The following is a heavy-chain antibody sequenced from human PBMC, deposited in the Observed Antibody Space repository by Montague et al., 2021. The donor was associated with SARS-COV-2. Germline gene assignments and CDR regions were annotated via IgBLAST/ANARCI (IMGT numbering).Heavy chain of an antibody. CDR2: IYHSGST. V-gene: IGHV4-4*02. Sequence: SETLSLTCAVSGGSISSSNWWSWVRQPPGKGLEWVGEIYHSGSTNYNPSLKSRVTISVDKSKNQFSLKLSSVTAADTAVYYCARKPYYYDSSGYPYYYYYGMDVWGQGTTVTVSS. D-gene: IGHD3-22*01. CDR3: ARKPYYYDSSGYPYYYYYGMDV. CDR1: GGSISSSNW. J-gene: IGHJ6*02.